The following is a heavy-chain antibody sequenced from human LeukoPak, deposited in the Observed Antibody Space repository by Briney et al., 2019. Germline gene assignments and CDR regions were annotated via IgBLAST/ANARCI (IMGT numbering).Heavy chain of an antibody. V-gene: IGHV3-7*01. Sequence: GGSLRLSCAASGFTFSSYWMSWVRQAPGKGLEWVANIKQDGSEKYYVDSVKGRFTISRDNAKNSLYLQMNSLRAEDTAVYYCARDLLMVYAIDEQSRNWFDPWGQGTLVTVSS. CDR1: GFTFSSYW. D-gene: IGHD2-8*01. J-gene: IGHJ5*02. CDR2: IKQDGSEK. CDR3: ARDLLMVYAIDEQSRNWFDP.